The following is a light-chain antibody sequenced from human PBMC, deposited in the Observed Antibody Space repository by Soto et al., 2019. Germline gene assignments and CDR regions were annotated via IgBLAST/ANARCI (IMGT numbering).Light chain of an antibody. CDR2: GVT. CDR1: RSISSNY. V-gene: IGKV3-20*01. CDR3: QQYGGSPRT. Sequence: EIVLTQSPGTLSLSPGERATLSCRASRSISSNYVAWYQQKPGQVPRLLIYGVTNRVTGIPDRFSGSGSGTDFTLTISKLEPEDFAVYHCQQYGGSPRTLGQGTKVDIK. J-gene: IGKJ1*01.